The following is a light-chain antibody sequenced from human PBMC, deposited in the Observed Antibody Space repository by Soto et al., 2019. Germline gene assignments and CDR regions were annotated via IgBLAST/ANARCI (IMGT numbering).Light chain of an antibody. V-gene: IGKV4-1*01. CDR2: LTS. CDR3: EHYYSTPPLT. J-gene: IGKJ4*01. CDR1: QRVLYSSNNKNY. Sequence: DIVMTQSPDSLAVSLGERATINCKSSQRVLYSSNNKNYLALYQQKPGQSPKLPIYLTSTRESGVPDRSSGTGSGTDFTPSISALQAEDVAVYYDEHYYSTPPLTFGGGTKVEIK.